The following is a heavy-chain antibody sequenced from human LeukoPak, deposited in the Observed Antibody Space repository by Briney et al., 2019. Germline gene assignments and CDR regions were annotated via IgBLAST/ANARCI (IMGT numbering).Heavy chain of an antibody. CDR3: AKSPRSAADNWFDP. Sequence: PGGSLRLSCAASGFTLSTYAMNWVRQAPGKGLEWVSGISAGGGSTYYADSVKGRFTISGDNSKNTLYLQMNSLTVEDTAVYYCAKSPRSAADNWFDPWGQGTLVTVSS. J-gene: IGHJ5*02. CDR1: GFTLSTYA. V-gene: IGHV3-23*01. CDR2: ISAGGGST. D-gene: IGHD6-13*01.